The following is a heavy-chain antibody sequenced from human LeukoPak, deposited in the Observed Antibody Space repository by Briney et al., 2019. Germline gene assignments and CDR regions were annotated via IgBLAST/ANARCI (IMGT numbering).Heavy chain of an antibody. CDR1: GYTFTGYY. D-gene: IGHD2-15*01. CDR3: ARDRGTTPYIWFDP. Sequence: ASVTVSCKASGYTFTGYYMHWVRQAPGQGLEWMGWINPNSGGTNYAQKFQGRVTMTRDTSISTAYMELSRLRSDDTAVYYCARDRGTTPYIWFDPWGQGTLVTVSS. J-gene: IGHJ5*02. CDR2: INPNSGGT. V-gene: IGHV1-2*02.